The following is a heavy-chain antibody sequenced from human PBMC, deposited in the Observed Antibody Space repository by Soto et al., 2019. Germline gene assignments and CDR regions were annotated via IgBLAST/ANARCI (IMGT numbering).Heavy chain of an antibody. J-gene: IGHJ4*02. V-gene: IGHV3-21*01. Sequence: GGSLRLSCAASGFTFTRYSMNWVRQAPGKGLEWVSSISSTTNYIYYADSMEGRFTVSRDNAKNSVYLEMNSLSAEDTALYYCARESEDLTSNFDYWGQGTLVTVSS. CDR2: ISSTTNYI. CDR3: ARESEDLTSNFDY. CDR1: GFTFTRYS.